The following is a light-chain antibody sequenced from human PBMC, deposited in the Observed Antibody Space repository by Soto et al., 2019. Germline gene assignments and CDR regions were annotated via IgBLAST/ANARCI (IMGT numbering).Light chain of an antibody. CDR1: QSVGSN. V-gene: IGKV3-15*01. Sequence: DIVMPQSPPPLSVSAGERSTLSCMASQSVGSNLAWYQQKPGQAPRLLIYGASTRATGIPARFSGSGSGTEFTLTISCLQSEDFAVYYCQQHYNWPITFGQGTRLEIK. J-gene: IGKJ5*01. CDR3: QQHYNWPIT. CDR2: GAS.